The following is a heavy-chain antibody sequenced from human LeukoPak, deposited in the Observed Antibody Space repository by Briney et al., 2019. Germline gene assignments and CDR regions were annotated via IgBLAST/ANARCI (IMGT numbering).Heavy chain of an antibody. D-gene: IGHD3-10*01. CDR2: IYSGGST. CDR3: ARDLRFLRYGFGKNEIDY. J-gene: IGHJ4*02. V-gene: IGHV3-53*01. Sequence: GGSLRLSCAASGFTVSSNYMSWVRQAPGKGLEWVSVIYSGGSTYYADSVKGRFTVSRDNSKNTLYLQMNSLRAEDTAVYYCARDLRFLRYGFGKNEIDYWGQGTLVTVSS. CDR1: GFTVSSNY.